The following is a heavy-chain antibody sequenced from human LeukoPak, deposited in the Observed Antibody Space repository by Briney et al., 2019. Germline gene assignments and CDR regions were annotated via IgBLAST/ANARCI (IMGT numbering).Heavy chain of an antibody. D-gene: IGHD4-17*01. Sequence: PSETLSLTCSVSGGSISSSNYFWGWIRQPPGMGLEWIASIYYRGNTYYNPSLKSRVTIYIDTSKNQFSLKLSSVTAADTAVYYCARDLGTVTTGWGQGTLVTVSS. J-gene: IGHJ4*02. CDR2: IYYRGNT. CDR1: GGSISSSNYF. V-gene: IGHV4-39*07. CDR3: ARDLGTVTTG.